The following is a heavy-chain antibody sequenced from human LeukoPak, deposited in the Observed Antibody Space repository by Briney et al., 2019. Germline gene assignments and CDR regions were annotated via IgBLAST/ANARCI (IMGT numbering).Heavy chain of an antibody. J-gene: IGHJ3*02. V-gene: IGHV4-61*02. CDR2: IYTSGST. CDR1: GGSISSGSYY. D-gene: IGHD2/OR15-2a*01. Sequence: NPSQTLSLTCTVSGGSISSGSYYWSWIRQPAEKGLEWIGRIYTSGSTNYNPSLKSRVTISVDTSKNQFSLKLSSVTAADTAVYYCASNRSPRSKLDAFDIWGQGTMVTVSS. CDR3: ASNRSPRSKLDAFDI.